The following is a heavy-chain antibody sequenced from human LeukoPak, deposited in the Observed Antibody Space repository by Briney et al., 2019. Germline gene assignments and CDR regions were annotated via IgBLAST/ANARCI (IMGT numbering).Heavy chain of an antibody. J-gene: IGHJ4*02. CDR3: ARDTHLSYAAGFDC. Sequence: PGGSLRLSCAASGFTFDDYAMHWVRQAPGKGLEWVSGISWNSGSIGYADSVKGRFTISRDNAKNSLYLQMNSLRAEDTAVYYCARDTHLSYAAGFDCWGQGTLVTVSS. CDR2: ISWNSGSI. V-gene: IGHV3-9*01. D-gene: IGHD3-10*01. CDR1: GFTFDDYA.